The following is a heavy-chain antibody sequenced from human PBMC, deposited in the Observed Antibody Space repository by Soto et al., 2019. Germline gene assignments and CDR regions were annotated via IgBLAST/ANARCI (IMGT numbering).Heavy chain of an antibody. CDR1: GFTFSSYA. Sequence: PGGSLRLSCAASGFTFSSYAMHWVRQAPGKGLEWVAVISYDGSNKYYADSVKGRFTISRDNSKNALYLQMNSLRAEDTAVYYCARLGPDSGSYHGAYYYYYGMDVWGQGTTVTVSS. J-gene: IGHJ6*02. CDR2: ISYDGSNK. V-gene: IGHV3-30-3*01. CDR3: ARLGPDSGSYHGAYYYYYGMDV. D-gene: IGHD1-26*01.